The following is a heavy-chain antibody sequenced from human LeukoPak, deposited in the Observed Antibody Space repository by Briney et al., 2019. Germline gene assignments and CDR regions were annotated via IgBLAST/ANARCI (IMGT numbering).Heavy chain of an antibody. CDR3: AKDQGFVWDYGDYMPRSNWFDP. V-gene: IGHV3-30*18. CDR1: GFTFSSYG. Sequence: GGSLRLSCAASGFTFSSYGMHWVRQAPGKGLEWVAVISYDGSNKYYADSVKGRFTISRDNSKNTLYLQMNSLRAEDTAVYYCAKDQGFVWDYGDYMPRSNWFDPWGQGTLVTVSS. CDR2: ISYDGSNK. J-gene: IGHJ5*02. D-gene: IGHD4-17*01.